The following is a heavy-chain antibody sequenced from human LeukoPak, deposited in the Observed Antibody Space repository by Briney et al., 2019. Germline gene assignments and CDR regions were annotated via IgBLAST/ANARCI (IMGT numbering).Heavy chain of an antibody. CDR2: INGDRSTT. D-gene: IGHD1-26*01. Sequence: GVSLRLSCAASGFTFSSYWMHWVRQAPRKGLVWVSRINGDRSTTSYADSVKGRFTISRDNAKNTLYLQMKSLRVEDTAVYYCARSRSSGFDSWGQGTLVTVSS. V-gene: IGHV3-74*01. CDR1: GFTFSSYW. J-gene: IGHJ4*02. CDR3: ARSRSSGFDS.